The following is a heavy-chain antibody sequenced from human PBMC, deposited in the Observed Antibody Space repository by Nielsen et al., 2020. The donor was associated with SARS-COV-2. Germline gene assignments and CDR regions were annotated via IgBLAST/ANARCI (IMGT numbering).Heavy chain of an antibody. CDR2: ISSSSSTI. Sequence: WIRQPPGKGLEWVSYISSSSSTIYYADSVKGRFTISRDNAKNSLYLQMNSLRAEDTAVYYCAREEEYRGSGSYLKIFDYWGQGTLVTVSS. CDR3: AREEEYRGSGSYLKIFDY. J-gene: IGHJ4*02. V-gene: IGHV3-48*01. D-gene: IGHD3-10*01.